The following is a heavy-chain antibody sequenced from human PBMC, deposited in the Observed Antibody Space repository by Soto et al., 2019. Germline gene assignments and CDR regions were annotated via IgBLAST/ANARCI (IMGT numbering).Heavy chain of an antibody. CDR1: GFTFSSYW. Sequence: LRLSCAASGFTFSSYWMSWVRQAPGKGLEWVANIKQDGSEKYYVDSVKGRFTISRDNAKNSLYLQMNSLRAEDTAVYYCAREGTYDSSGYNYYGMDVWGQGTTVTVSS. J-gene: IGHJ6*02. CDR3: AREGTYDSSGYNYYGMDV. D-gene: IGHD3-22*01. CDR2: IKQDGSEK. V-gene: IGHV3-7*03.